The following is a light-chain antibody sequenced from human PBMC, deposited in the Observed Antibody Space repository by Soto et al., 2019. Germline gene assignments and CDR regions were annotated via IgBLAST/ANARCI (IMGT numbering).Light chain of an antibody. V-gene: IGKV1-39*01. CDR2: AAS. CDR1: QSISSY. J-gene: IGKJ3*01. CDR3: QQSYSTPFT. Sequence: DIQMTQSPSSLSASVGDRVTITCRASQSISSYLNWYQQKPGKAPKLLIYAASSLQSGVPSRFSVSGSGTDFTLTISSLQPEDFATDYCQQSYSTPFTFGPGTKVDSK.